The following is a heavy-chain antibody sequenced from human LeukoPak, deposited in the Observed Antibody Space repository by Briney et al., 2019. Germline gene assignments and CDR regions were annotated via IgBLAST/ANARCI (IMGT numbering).Heavy chain of an antibody. CDR2: ISSSTSYI. J-gene: IGHJ3*02. Sequence: GGSLRLSCSASGFTFNNHNMNWDRQAPGKGLEWVSFISSSTSYISYADSVKGRFTISRDNAKSSLWLQMNSLRAEDTAVYYCARATNGRFDIWGQGTMVTVSS. CDR1: GFTFNNHN. D-gene: IGHD2-8*01. V-gene: IGHV3-21*01. CDR3: ARATNGRFDI.